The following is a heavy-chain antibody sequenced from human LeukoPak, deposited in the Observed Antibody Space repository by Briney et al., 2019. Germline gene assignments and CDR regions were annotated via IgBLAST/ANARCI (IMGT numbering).Heavy chain of an antibody. CDR3: ARSAADQYYFDY. D-gene: IGHD6-13*01. CDR2: IYYSGST. J-gene: IGHJ4*02. Sequence: SETLSLTCTVSGGSISSSSYSWGWIRQPPGKGLEWIGSIYYSGSTYYNPSLKSRVTISVDTSKNQFSLKLSSVTAADTAVYYCARSAADQYYFDYWGQGTLVTVSS. V-gene: IGHV4-39*01. CDR1: GGSISSSSYS.